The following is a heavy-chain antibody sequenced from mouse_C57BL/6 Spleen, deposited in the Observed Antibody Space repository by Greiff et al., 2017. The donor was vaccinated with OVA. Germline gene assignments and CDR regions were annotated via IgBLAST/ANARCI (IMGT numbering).Heavy chain of an antibody. J-gene: IGHJ4*01. CDR3: ARQWDGYYAMDY. CDR1: GYAFSSYW. Sequence: QVQLQQSGAELVKPGASVKISCKASGYAFSSYWMNWVKQRPGKGLEWIGQIYPGDGDTNYNGTFKGKATLTADTSSSTAYMQLSSLTSEDSAVYFCARQWDGYYAMDYWGQGTSVTVSS. D-gene: IGHD4-1*01. V-gene: IGHV1-80*01. CDR2: IYPGDGDT.